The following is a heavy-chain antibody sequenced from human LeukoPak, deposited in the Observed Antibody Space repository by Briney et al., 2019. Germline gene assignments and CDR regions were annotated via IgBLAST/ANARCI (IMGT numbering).Heavy chain of an antibody. D-gene: IGHD1-26*01. J-gene: IGHJ5*02. Sequence: PSETLSLTCTVSGGSISSYYWSWIRQPPGKGLEWIGYIYYSGSTNYNPSLKSRVTISVGTSKNQFSLKLSSVTAADTAVYFCSGSYDWFDPWGQGTLVTVSS. CDR1: GGSISSYY. V-gene: IGHV4-59*08. CDR2: IYYSGST. CDR3: SGSYDWFDP.